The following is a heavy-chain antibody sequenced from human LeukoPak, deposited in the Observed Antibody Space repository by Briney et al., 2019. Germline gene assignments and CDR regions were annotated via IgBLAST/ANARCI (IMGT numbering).Heavy chain of an antibody. CDR3: CAVVAALPR. CDR1: GFTFSTNW. Sequence: GGSLRLSCAASGFTFSTNWMHWVRQAPGKWPVWVSRINGDGSTTTYADSVKGRFTISRDNAKNALYLQMNSLRAEDTAVYYCCAVVAALPRWGQGALVTVSS. CDR2: INGDGSTT. V-gene: IGHV3-74*01. J-gene: IGHJ4*02. D-gene: IGHD2-15*01.